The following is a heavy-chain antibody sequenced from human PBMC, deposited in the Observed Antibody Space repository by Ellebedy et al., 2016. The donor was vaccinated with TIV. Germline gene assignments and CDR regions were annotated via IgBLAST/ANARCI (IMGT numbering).Heavy chain of an antibody. CDR1: GFTFSVYF. CDR3: ARENFYGMDV. Sequence: GGSLRLXCEASGFTFSVYFMSWIRRAPGKGLEWVSFTSLTSAATGVGYADSVRGRFTISRDDAKNSLYLDMNSLRAEDSAVYYCARENFYGMDVWGQGTTVTVSS. J-gene: IGHJ6*02. CDR2: TSLTSAATGV. V-gene: IGHV3-11*06.